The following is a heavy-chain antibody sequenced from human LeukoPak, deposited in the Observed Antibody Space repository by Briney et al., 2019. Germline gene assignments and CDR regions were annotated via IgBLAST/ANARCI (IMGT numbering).Heavy chain of an antibody. V-gene: IGHV4-39*01. D-gene: IGHD4-23*01. Sequence: TSETLSLTCTVSGGSISSSSYYWGWIRQPPGKGLEWIGSIYYSGSTYYNPSLKSRVTLSVYKANNQFSLKLSSVTAADTAVYYCARRVRDHSYYYYGMEVWGQGTTVTVSS. CDR3: ARRVRDHSYYYYGMEV. CDR1: GGSISSSSYY. J-gene: IGHJ6*02. CDR2: IYYSGST.